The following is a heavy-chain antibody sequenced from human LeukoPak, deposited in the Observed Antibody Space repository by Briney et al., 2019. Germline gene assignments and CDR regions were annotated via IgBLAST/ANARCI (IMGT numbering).Heavy chain of an antibody. CDR1: GFTFSSYS. D-gene: IGHD1-7*01. Sequence: GGSLRLSCAASGFTFSSYSMNWVRQAPGKGLEWVSSISSSSSYIYYADSVKGRFTISRDNAKNSLYLQMNSLRGEDTAVYYCARGYNWNYDFDYWGQGTLVTVSS. V-gene: IGHV3-21*01. CDR2: ISSSSSYI. CDR3: ARGYNWNYDFDY. J-gene: IGHJ4*02.